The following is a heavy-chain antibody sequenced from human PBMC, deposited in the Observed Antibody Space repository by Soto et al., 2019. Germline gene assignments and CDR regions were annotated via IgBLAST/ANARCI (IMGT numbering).Heavy chain of an antibody. J-gene: IGHJ4*02. Sequence: GGSLRLSCTASGFTFSNYGMHWVRQAPGKGLEWVAVISYDGSYEYYSDSVRGRFTISRDNSKNTLFLQMNSLRPEDTAVYYCAKDFGGRTIMIPGGLDCWGQGALVTVSS. D-gene: IGHD3-16*01. CDR3: AKDFGGRTIMIPGGLDC. CDR2: ISYDGSYE. CDR1: GFTFSNYG. V-gene: IGHV3-30*18.